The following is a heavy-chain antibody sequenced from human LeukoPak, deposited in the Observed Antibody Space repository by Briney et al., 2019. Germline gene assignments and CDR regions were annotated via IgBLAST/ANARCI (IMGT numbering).Heavy chain of an antibody. V-gene: IGHV3-74*01. CDR1: GFTFSSYE. D-gene: IGHD3-3*01. Sequence: PGGSLRLSCAASGFTFSSYEMNWVRQAPGKGLVWVSRINSDGSSTSYADSVKGRFTISRDNAKNTLYLQMNSLRAEDTAVYYCARERRTLSGNSCDYWGQGTLVTVSS. CDR2: INSDGSST. CDR3: ARERRTLSGNSCDY. J-gene: IGHJ4*02.